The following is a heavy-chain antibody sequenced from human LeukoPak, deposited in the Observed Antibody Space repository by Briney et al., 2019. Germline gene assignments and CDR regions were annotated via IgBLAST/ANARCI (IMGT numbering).Heavy chain of an antibody. CDR1: EFTLSSYE. D-gene: IGHD4-23*01. J-gene: IGHJ4*02. CDR3: ARDYGGSSPFDY. CDR2: ISSSDSTI. Sequence: PGGSLRLSCAASEFTLSSYEMHWVRQAPGKGLEWVSYISSSDSTIYYADSVKGRFTISRDNAKNSLYLQMNSLRAEDTAVYYCARDYGGSSPFDYWGQGTLVTVSS. V-gene: IGHV3-48*03.